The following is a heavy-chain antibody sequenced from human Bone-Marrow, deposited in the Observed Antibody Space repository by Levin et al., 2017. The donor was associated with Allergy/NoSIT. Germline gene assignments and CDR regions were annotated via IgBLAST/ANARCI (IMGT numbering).Heavy chain of an antibody. CDR2: IYYSGST. D-gene: IGHD6-19*01. Sequence: SQTLSLTCTVSGGSISSYYWSWIRQPPGKGLEWIGYIYYSGSTNYNPSLKSRVTISVDTSKNQFSLKLSSVTAADTAVYYCARWLVRGVGAFDSWGQGTMVTVSS. CDR1: GGSISSYY. V-gene: IGHV4-59*01. CDR3: ARWLVRGVGAFDS. J-gene: IGHJ3*02.